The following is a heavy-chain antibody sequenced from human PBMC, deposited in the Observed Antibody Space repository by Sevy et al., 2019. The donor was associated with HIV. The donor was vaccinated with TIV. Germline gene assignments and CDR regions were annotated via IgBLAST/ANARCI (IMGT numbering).Heavy chain of an antibody. CDR3: SREGCTKPHDY. CDR2: LSFVCGEI. V-gene: IGHV3-23*01. D-gene: IGHD2-8*01. CDR1: GFTFSKYS. J-gene: IGHJ4*02. Sequence: GGSLRLSCAASGFTFSKYSMSWVRQPPGKGLEWVSTLSFVCGEINYADSVKGRFTISRENSKSSEYLQMNNLGPEDTAVYYCSREGCTKPHDYWGQGTLVTVSS.